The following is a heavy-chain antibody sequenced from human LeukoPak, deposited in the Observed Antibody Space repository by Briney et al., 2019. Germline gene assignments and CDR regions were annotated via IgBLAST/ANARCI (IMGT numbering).Heavy chain of an antibody. Sequence: GGSLRLSCAASGFTFSSYSMNWVRQVPGKGLEWVSSISSSSSYIYYADSVKGRFTISRDNAKNSLYLQMNSLRAEDTAVYYSASSQYGDTAMVTPYWGQGTLVTVSS. D-gene: IGHD5-18*01. CDR2: ISSSSSYI. J-gene: IGHJ4*02. CDR3: ASSQYGDTAMVTPY. CDR1: GFTFSSYS. V-gene: IGHV3-21*01.